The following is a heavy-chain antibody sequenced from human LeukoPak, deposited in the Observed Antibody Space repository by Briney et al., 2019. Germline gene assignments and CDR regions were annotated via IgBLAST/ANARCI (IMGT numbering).Heavy chain of an antibody. CDR3: ARHPLRYANWFDP. V-gene: IGHV4-59*08. J-gene: IGHJ5*02. Sequence: SETLSLTCTVSGGSISSYYWSWVRQPPGKGLEWIGYVSYSGSTDYNPSLKSRVIISIDTSKNQFSLKLSSVTAADTAVYYCARHPLRYANWFDPWGQGTLVTVSS. D-gene: IGHD5-12*01. CDR2: VSYSGST. CDR1: GGSISSYY.